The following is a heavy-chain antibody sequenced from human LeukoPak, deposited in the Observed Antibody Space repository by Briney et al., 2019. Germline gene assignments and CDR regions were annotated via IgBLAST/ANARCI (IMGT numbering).Heavy chain of an antibody. J-gene: IGHJ4*02. Sequence: SETLSLTSTVSGGSVSSGNYYWSWIRQPPGKTLEWIGHIYYSGGTNYNPSLKSRVTISVDPSRNQFSLKLTSVTAADTAVYYCARGIFYYYGSSGYYHFDYWGQGTLVTVSS. D-gene: IGHD3-22*01. CDR1: GGSVSSGNYY. CDR2: IYYSGGT. CDR3: ARGIFYYYGSSGYYHFDY. V-gene: IGHV4-61*01.